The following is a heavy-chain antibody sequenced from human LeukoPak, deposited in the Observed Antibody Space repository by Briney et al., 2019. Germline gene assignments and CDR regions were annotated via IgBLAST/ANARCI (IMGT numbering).Heavy chain of an antibody. V-gene: IGHV4-61*01. CDR3: ATNSGWYDSGTIDY. D-gene: IGHD6-19*01. J-gene: IGHJ4*02. CDR1: GGSVSSGSYY. CDR2: IYYSGST. Sequence: PSETLSLTCTVSGGSVSSGSYYWSWIRQPPGKGLQWIGYIYYSGSTNYNPSPKSRVTISVDSSKNQFSLKVSSVTAADTAVYYCATNSGWYDSGTIDYWGQGTLVTVSS.